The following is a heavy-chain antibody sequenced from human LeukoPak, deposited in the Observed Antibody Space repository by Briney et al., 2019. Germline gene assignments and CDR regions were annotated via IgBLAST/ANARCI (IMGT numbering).Heavy chain of an antibody. V-gene: IGHV4-4*07. J-gene: IGHJ4*02. Sequence: SETLSLTCTVSGGSISSYYWSWIRQPAGKGLEWIGRIYSSGSTIYNPSLKSRVTMSVETSKNQFSLKLSSVTAADTAVYYCARAAVYSSPFDYWGQGTLVTVSS. D-gene: IGHD6-19*01. CDR3: ARAAVYSSPFDY. CDR2: IYSSGST. CDR1: GGSISSYY.